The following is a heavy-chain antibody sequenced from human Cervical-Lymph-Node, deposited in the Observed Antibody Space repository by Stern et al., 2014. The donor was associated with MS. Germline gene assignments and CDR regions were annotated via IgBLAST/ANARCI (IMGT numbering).Heavy chain of an antibody. CDR1: GYTFTSYW. V-gene: IGHV5-51*01. Sequence: EVQLVESGPEVKRPGESLKISCQASGYTFTSYWIGGVRQMPGTGVEWIAISFAGGSDIRSSPAFQGQVTISAEKSSSTAYLQWNNLKASDTAIYYCARQRCFDYWGQGTLVTVSS. CDR2: SFAGGSDI. D-gene: IGHD4-17*01. CDR3: ARQRCFDY. J-gene: IGHJ4*02.